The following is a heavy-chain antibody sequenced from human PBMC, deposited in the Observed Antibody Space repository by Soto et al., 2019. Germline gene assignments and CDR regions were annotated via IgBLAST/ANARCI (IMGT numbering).Heavy chain of an antibody. CDR1: GFTFSSYA. D-gene: IGHD1-1*01. CDR3: VRTIQPGTTTYFDY. J-gene: IGHJ4*02. CDR2: ITGSGDAK. V-gene: IGHV3-23*01. Sequence: GGSLRLSCAASGFTFSSYAMNWVRQAPGKGLEWVSVITGSGDAKYYADSVKGRFTISRNNSKNTLYVQMNSLRAEDTALYYCVRTIQPGTTTYFDYWGQGTLVTVSS.